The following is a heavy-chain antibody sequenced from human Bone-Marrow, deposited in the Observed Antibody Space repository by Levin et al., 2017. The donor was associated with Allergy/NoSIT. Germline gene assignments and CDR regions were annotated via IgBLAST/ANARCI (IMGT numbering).Heavy chain of an antibody. V-gene: IGHV3-33*01. Sequence: LSLTCAASGFTFSSYGMHWVRQAPGKGLEWVAVIWYDESNKYYADSVKGRFTISRDNSKNTLYLQMNSLRAEDTAVYYCARDNLEYGDYPIDYWGQGTLVTVSS. D-gene: IGHD4-17*01. CDR3: ARDNLEYGDYPIDY. CDR1: GFTFSSYG. J-gene: IGHJ4*02. CDR2: IWYDESNK.